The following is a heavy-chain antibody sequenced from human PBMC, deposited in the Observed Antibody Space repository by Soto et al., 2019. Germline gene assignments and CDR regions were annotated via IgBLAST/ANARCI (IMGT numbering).Heavy chain of an antibody. V-gene: IGHV1-18*01. D-gene: IGHD6-13*01. J-gene: IGHJ4*02. CDR2: ISAYNGNT. Sequence: ASVKVSCTASGYTFASYGSSWVRQAPGQGLEWMGWISAYNGNTNYAQKLQGRVTMTTDTSTSTAYMELRSLRSDDTAVYYCARVYSVNYLGYFDYWGQGALVTVPS. CDR1: GYTFASYG. CDR3: ARVYSVNYLGYFDY.